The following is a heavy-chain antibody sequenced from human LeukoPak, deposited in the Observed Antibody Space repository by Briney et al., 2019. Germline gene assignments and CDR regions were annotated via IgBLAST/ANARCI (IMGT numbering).Heavy chain of an antibody. Sequence: PSETLSLTCTVSCGSISSYYWSWIRQPPGKGLEWIGYIYYSGSTYYNPSLKSRVTISVDTSKNQFSLKLSSVTAPDTAVYYCARHEDRNWYFDHWGQGTLVTVSS. J-gene: IGHJ4*02. CDR3: ARHEDRNWYFDH. CDR2: IYYSGST. D-gene: IGHD1-1*01. V-gene: IGHV4-59*08. CDR1: CGSISSYY.